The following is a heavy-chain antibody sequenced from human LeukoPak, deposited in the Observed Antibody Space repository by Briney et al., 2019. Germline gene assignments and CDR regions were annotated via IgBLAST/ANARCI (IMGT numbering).Heavy chain of an antibody. D-gene: IGHD4/OR15-4a*01. V-gene: IGHV3-30*02. CDR2: IQDDGSGE. J-gene: IGHJ6*03. CDR1: GLTFSISG. CDR3: AKLVDYCEGRTCFTSYYYTDI. Sequence: GGFLRLSCAVSGLTFSISGMHWVRQAPGKGLEWVTFIQDDGSGEHYADSVKGRFIVSRDHSKNTLFLQMNSLTLEDTAVYYCAKLVDYCEGRTCFTSYYYTDIWGKGTTVTVSS.